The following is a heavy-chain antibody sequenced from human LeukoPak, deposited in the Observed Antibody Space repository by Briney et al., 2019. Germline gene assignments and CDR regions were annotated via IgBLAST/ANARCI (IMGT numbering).Heavy chain of an antibody. V-gene: IGHV3-21*01. J-gene: IGHJ5*02. CDR2: ISGSSFNYI. D-gene: IGHD2/OR15-2a*01. CDR1: GFIFSAYN. CDR3: ARGDDYLPFDH. Sequence: GESLRLSCAASGFIFSAYNMVWVRQAPGKGPEWVARISGSSFNYINYADSVKGRFTVSRDNARNSLYLQMNSLRVEDTGVYYCARGDDYLPFDHWGQGNLVTVSS.